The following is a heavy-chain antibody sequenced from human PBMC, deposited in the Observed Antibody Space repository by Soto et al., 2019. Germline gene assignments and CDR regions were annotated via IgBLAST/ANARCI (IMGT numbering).Heavy chain of an antibody. CDR3: AKGSWYFEYYFDY. CDR1: GFTFSSYA. J-gene: IGHJ4*02. D-gene: IGHD6-13*01. V-gene: IGHV3-23*01. CDR2: ISGSDGST. Sequence: GGSLRLSCAASGFTFSSYAMSWVRQAPGKGLEWVSAISGSDGSTYYADSVKGRFTISRDNSKNTLYLQMNSLRAEDTAVYYCAKGSWYFEYYFDYWGQGTLVTVSS.